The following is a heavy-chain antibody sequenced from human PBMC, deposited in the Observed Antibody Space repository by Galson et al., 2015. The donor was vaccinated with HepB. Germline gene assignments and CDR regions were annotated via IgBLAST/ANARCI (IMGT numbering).Heavy chain of an antibody. CDR1: GFTFSSYW. Sequence: AASGFTFSSYWMSWVRQAPGKGLEWVANIKPDGTEKFYVDSLKGRFTISRDNAKNSLYLQINSLRVEDTAVYYCARGDYDDSSGYYTDALDTWGQGTMVTVSS. CDR3: ARGDYDDSSGYYTDALDT. V-gene: IGHV3-7*01. J-gene: IGHJ3*02. D-gene: IGHD3-22*01. CDR2: IKPDGTEK.